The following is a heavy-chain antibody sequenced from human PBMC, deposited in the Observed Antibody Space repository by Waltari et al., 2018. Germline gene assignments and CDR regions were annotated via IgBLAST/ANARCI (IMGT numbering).Heavy chain of an antibody. V-gene: IGHV3-30*13. CDR3: AKDAFGNTYMDH. CDR1: GFSLSHYG. CDR2: VWFEGGDE. D-gene: IGHD3-16*01. J-gene: IGHJ4*02. Sequence: QLQLVESGGGVVQPGKSLRLSCAASGFSLSHYGMHWVRQAPGRGLEWGALVWFEGGDEYYADSVRGRFTISRDNSKKRLYLHMDSLRVDDTAVYYCAKDAFGNTYMDHWGQGTLVTVSS.